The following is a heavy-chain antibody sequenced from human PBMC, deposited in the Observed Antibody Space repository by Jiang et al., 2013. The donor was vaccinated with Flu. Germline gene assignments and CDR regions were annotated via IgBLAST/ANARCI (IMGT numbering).Heavy chain of an antibody. CDR2: IYISGNT. D-gene: IGHD2-2*01. Sequence: GPGLVKPSETLSLNCTVSGGSISSYYWSWIRQPAGKGLEWIGRIYISGNTNYNPSLKSRVSMSVDTSKNQFSLKLSSVTAADTAVYYCAREDGSTSRSMDVWGQGTTVTVSS. CDR1: GGSISSYY. V-gene: IGHV4-4*07. J-gene: IGHJ6*02. CDR3: AREDGSTSRSMDV.